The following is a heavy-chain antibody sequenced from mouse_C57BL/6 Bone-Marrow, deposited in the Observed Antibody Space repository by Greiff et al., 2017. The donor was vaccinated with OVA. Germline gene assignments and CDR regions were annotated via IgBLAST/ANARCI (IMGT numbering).Heavy chain of an antibody. V-gene: IGHV1-42*01. D-gene: IGHD2-5*01. CDR2: INPSTGGT. CDR3: ARSNYPDFDY. Sequence: EVQLQQSGPELVKPGASVKISCKASGYSFTGYYMNWVKQSPEKSLEWIGEINPSTGGTTYNQKFKAKATLTVDKSSSTAYMQLKSLTSEDSAVYYCARSNYPDFDYWGQGTTLTVSS. J-gene: IGHJ2*01. CDR1: GYSFTGYY.